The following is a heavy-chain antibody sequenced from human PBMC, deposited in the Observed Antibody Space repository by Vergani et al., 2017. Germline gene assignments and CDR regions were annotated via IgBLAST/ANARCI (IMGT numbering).Heavy chain of an antibody. J-gene: IGHJ5*02. D-gene: IGHD6-19*01. CDR1: GASIRSSNYY. V-gene: IGHV4-39*01. Sequence: QLQLQESGPGLVKPSATLSLTCSVSGASIRSSNYYWGWIRQPPGKGLEWIASIYYSGSTYYNPSLKSRVTISVDTSKNPFSLKLSSVTAADTAVYFWARHSTVEWLVKLGWIDPGGQGILVTVSS. CDR3: ARHSTVEWLVKLGWIDP. CDR2: IYYSGST.